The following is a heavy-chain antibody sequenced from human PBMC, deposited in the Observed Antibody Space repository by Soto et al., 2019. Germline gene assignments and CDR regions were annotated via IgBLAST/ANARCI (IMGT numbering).Heavy chain of an antibody. CDR1: GGSFSGYY. D-gene: IGHD2-2*01. Sequence: SETLSLTCAVYGGSFSGYYWSWIRQPPGKGLEWIGEINHSGSTNYNPSLKSRVTISVDTSKNQFSLKLSSVTAADTAVYYCARVGYCSSTSCLNSYYYMDVWGKGTTVTVSS. CDR3: ARVGYCSSTSCLNSYYYMDV. V-gene: IGHV4-34*01. J-gene: IGHJ6*03. CDR2: INHSGST.